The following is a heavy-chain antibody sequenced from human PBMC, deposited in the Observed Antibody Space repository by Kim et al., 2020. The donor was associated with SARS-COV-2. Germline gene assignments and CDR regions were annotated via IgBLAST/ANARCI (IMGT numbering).Heavy chain of an antibody. J-gene: IGHJ5*02. V-gene: IGHV1-69*13. Sequence: SVKVSCKASGGTFCSYAISWVRQAPGQGLEWMGGIIPIFGTANYAQKFQGRVTITADESTSTAYMELSSLRSEDTAVYYCARDVVPAATNWFDPWGQGTLVTVSS. CDR1: GGTFCSYA. CDR2: IIPIFGTA. D-gene: IGHD2-2*01. CDR3: ARDVVPAATNWFDP.